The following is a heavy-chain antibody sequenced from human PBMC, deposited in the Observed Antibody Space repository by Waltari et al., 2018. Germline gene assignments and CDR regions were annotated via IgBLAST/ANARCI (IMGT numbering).Heavy chain of an antibody. CDR2: IYTSGST. V-gene: IGHV4-4*07. CDR1: VGSINNYY. J-gene: IGHJ4*02. Sequence: QVQLQESGPGLVKPSETLSLTCPVSVGSINNYYWSWIRQPAGKGLEWIGRIYTSGSTKYNPSFKSRVTMSVNTSKNQFSLKLSSVTAADTAVYYCARGSKNYYFDYWGQGTLVTVSS. CDR3: ARGSKNYYFDY.